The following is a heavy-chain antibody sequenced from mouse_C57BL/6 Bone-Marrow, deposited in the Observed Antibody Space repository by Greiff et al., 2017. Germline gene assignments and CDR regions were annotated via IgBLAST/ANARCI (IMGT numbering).Heavy chain of an antibody. CDR2: SWWDDDK. Sequence: QVTLIVSGPGILQPSQTLSLTCSFSGFSLSTFGMGVGRIPQPSGKGLEWLAHSWWDDDKYYNPALKSRLTISKDTYKNQVFLKIANVDTANTATYYCARIEGWLLSYYFDCWGEGTTLTVSS. CDR3: ARIEGWLLSYYFDC. V-gene: IGHV8-8*01. CDR1: GFSLSTFGMG. J-gene: IGHJ2*01. D-gene: IGHD2-3*01.